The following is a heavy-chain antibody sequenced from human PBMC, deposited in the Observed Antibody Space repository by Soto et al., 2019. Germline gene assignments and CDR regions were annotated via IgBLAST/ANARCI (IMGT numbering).Heavy chain of an antibody. CDR2: IKPDGSDK. J-gene: IGHJ6*02. CDR1: GFSFSTYW. Sequence: EVQLVESGGGLVQPGGSLRLSCAASGFSFSTYWMSWVRQAPGKGLEWVATIKPDGSDKYYVDSVKGRFTISRDNAKKSLLLQMNSLTAEDTAIYFCARDLGGGAHYGMDVWGQGTTVTVSS. D-gene: IGHD3-16*01. V-gene: IGHV3-7*01. CDR3: ARDLGGGAHYGMDV.